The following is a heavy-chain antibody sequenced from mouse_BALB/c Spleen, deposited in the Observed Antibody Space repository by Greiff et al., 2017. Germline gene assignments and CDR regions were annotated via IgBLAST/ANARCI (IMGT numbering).Heavy chain of an antibody. CDR2: IRNKANGYTT. V-gene: IGHV7-3*02. D-gene: IGHD2-14*01. CDR3: ARDIHYRYDYWYFDV. J-gene: IGHJ1*01. CDR1: GFTFTDYY. Sequence: EVQLVESGGGLVQPGGSLRLSCATSGFTFTDYYMSWVRQPPGKALEWLGFIRNKANGYTTEYSASVKGRFTISRDNSQSILYLQMNTLRAEDSATYYCARDIHYRYDYWYFDVWGAGTTVTVSS.